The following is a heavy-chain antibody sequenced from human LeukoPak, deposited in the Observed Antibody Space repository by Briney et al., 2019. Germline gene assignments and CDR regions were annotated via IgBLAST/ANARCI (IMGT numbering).Heavy chain of an antibody. D-gene: IGHD3-16*01. CDR3: ARDAFRDNYMDV. Sequence: ASVKVSCKASGGTFSSYTISWVRQAPGQGLEWMGRISPILGIANYAQKFQARVTITAAKSTSTAYMELSSLRSEDTAVYYCARDAFRDNYMDVWGKGTTVTVSS. CDR1: GGTFSSYT. CDR2: ISPILGIA. V-gene: IGHV1-69*04. J-gene: IGHJ6*03.